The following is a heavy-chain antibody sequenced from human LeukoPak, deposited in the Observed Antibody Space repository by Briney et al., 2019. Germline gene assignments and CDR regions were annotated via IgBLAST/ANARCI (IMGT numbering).Heavy chain of an antibody. CDR3: ARAEAVAGVYFDY. J-gene: IGHJ4*02. CDR2: IYYSGST. CDR1: GGSISSGDYY. V-gene: IGHV4-61*08. D-gene: IGHD6-19*01. Sequence: SETLSLTCTVSGGSISSGDYYWSWIRQPPGKGLEWIGYIYYSGSTNYNPSLKSRVTISVDTSKNQFSLKLSSVTAADTAVYYCARAEAVAGVYFDYWGQGTLVTVSS.